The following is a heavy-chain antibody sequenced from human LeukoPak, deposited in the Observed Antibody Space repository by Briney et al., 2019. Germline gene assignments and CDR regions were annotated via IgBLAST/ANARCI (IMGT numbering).Heavy chain of an antibody. CDR3: SRDQNFYSYYYYMDV. J-gene: IGHJ6*03. CDR1: GYTFNFYW. CDR2: INGDGSTT. Sequence: GGSLRLSCAASGYTFNFYWMNWVRQAPGKGLVWVSRINGDGSTTTYADSVKGRFTISRDNAKNTLHLQMNSLRDEDTAVYYCSRDQNFYSYYYYMDVWGRGTTVTVSS. V-gene: IGHV3-74*01. D-gene: IGHD1-7*01.